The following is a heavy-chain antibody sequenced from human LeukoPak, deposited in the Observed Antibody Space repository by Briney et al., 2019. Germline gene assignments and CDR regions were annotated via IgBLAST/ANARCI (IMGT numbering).Heavy chain of an antibody. D-gene: IGHD6-13*01. CDR2: INIDGSRT. CDR1: GFTFSSYA. J-gene: IGHJ4*02. V-gene: IGHV3-74*01. Sequence: GGSLRLSCAASGFTFSSYAMSWVRQAPGKGLVWVSLINIDGSRTTYADSVKGRFTISRDNAKNTLYLQMNSLRAEDTAVYYCARESGYTYGAWGQGTLVTVSS. CDR3: ARESGYTYGA.